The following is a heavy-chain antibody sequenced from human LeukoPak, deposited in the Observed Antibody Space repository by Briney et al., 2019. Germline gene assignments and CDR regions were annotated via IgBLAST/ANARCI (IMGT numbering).Heavy chain of an antibody. J-gene: IGHJ4*02. CDR1: GGSFSGYY. CDR3: ARGRIQLWSL. V-gene: IGHV4-34*01. CDR2: INHSGST. Sequence: SETLSLTCAVYGGSFSGYYWSWIRQPPGKGLEWIGEINHSGSTNYNPSLKSRVTISVDTSKNQFSLKLSSVTAADTAVYYCARGRIQLWSLWGQGTLVTVSS. D-gene: IGHD5-18*01.